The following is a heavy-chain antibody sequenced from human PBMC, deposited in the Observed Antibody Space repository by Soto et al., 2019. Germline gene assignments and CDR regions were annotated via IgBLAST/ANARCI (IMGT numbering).Heavy chain of an antibody. CDR3: ARSGGGHDAFDI. D-gene: IGHD3-10*01. CDR1: GYTFTSYY. CDR2: INPSGGST. V-gene: IGHV1-46*03. Sequence: ASVKVSCKASGYTFTSYYMPWVRQAPGQGLEWMGIINPSGGSTSYAQKFQGRVTMTRDTSTSTVYMELSSLRSEDTAVYYCARSGGGHDAFDIWGQGTMVTVSS. J-gene: IGHJ3*02.